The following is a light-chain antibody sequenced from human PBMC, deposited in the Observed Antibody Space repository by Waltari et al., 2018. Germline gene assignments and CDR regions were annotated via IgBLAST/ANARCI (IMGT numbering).Light chain of an antibody. J-gene: IGLJ2*01. V-gene: IGLV2-14*03. CDR2: DVN. CDR1: SSDVGGYNY. Sequence: QSALTQPASVSGSPGQSITISCTGTSSDVGGYNYVSWYQQHPGKAPKVMIYDVNHRPSGVSNRFSGSKSGNTASLTISGLQAEDEADYYCSSYTSSSTVVFGGGTKLTVL. CDR3: SSYTSSSTVV.